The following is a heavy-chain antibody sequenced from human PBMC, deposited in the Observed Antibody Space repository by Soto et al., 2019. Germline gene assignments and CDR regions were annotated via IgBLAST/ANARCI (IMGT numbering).Heavy chain of an antibody. J-gene: IGHJ4*02. Sequence: SDTLSITCAVSGYSSISGFYWSWIRRPPGKRLEWIGYVYYSGTTNYNASLKSRVTISVDLSKNRFSLRLSSVTTADTALYYCARTTAVPNTLRSRYFFDYWGQGTLVTVSS. CDR1: GYSSISGFY. D-gene: IGHD4-17*01. V-gene: IGHV4-59*01. CDR2: VYYSGTT. CDR3: ARTTAVPNTLRSRYFFDY.